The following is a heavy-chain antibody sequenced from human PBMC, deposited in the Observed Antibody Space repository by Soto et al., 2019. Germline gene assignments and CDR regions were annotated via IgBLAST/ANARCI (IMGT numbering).Heavy chain of an antibody. J-gene: IGHJ4*02. CDR3: ARDQYYDFWSGYSLPDY. V-gene: IGHV1-46*01. D-gene: IGHD3-3*01. Sequence: ASVKVSCKASGYTFTSYYMHWVRQAPGQGPEWMGIINPSGGSTSYAQKFQGRVTMTRDTSTSTVYMELSSLRSEDTAVYYCARDQYYDFWSGYSLPDYWGQGTLVTVSS. CDR1: GYTFTSYY. CDR2: INPSGGST.